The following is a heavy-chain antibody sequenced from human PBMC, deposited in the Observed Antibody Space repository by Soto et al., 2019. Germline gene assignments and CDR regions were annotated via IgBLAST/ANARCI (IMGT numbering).Heavy chain of an antibody. CDR1: GFTFSSYG. V-gene: IGHV3-33*01. Sequence: GGSLRLSCAASGFTFSSYGMHWVRQAPGKGLEWVAVIWYDGSNKYYADSVKGRFTISRDNSKNTLYLQMNSLRAEDTAVYYCARGGTAMVPSYFDYWGQGTLVTVSS. CDR3: ARGGTAMVPSYFDY. D-gene: IGHD5-18*01. CDR2: IWYDGSNK. J-gene: IGHJ4*02.